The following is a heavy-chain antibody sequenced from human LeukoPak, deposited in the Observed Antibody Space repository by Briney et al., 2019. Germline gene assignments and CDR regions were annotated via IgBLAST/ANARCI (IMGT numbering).Heavy chain of an antibody. CDR1: GGSISSSNYY. CDR3: ARGPTYQPIDY. Sequence: PSETLSLTCTVSGGSISSSNYYWGWIRQPPGKGLEWIASIHYSGTTYYNPSLKSRVTIFVDTSKNHFSLNLNSVTAADTAVYYCARGPTYQPIDYWGQGTLVTVSS. V-gene: IGHV4-39*02. J-gene: IGHJ4*02. D-gene: IGHD2-2*01. CDR2: IHYSGTT.